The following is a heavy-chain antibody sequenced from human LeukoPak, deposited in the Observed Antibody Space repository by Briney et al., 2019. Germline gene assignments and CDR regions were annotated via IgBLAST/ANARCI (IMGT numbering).Heavy chain of an antibody. D-gene: IGHD5-24*01. V-gene: IGHV4-39*07. J-gene: IGHJ4*02. CDR2: IYYSGST. Sequence: SETLSLTCTVSGGSISSSSYYWGWIRQPPGKGLEWIGSIYYSGSTYYNPSLKSRVTISVDTSKNQFSLKLSSVTAADTAVYYCARARDGYNPDYWGQGTLVTVSS. CDR1: GGSISSSSYY. CDR3: ARARDGYNPDY.